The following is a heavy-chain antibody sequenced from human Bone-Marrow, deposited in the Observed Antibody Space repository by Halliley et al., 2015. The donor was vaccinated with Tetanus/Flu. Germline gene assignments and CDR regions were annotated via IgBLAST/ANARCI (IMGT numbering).Heavy chain of an antibody. CDR3: AGYSPVLARMGMDV. Sequence: GLVKPSETLSLTCTVSGGSIGSYYWSWIRQPPGKGLEWLGYIFHSGIAGYNPSLKSRITFSVDTSKIQFSLKLRSVTAADSAVYYCAGYSPVLARMGMDVWGQGTTVTVSS. V-gene: IGHV4-59*03. D-gene: IGHD2-15*01. J-gene: IGHJ6*02. CDR1: GGSIGSYY. CDR2: IFHSGIA.